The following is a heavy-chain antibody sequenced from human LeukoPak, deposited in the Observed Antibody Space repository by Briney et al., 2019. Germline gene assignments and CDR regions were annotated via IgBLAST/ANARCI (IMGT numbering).Heavy chain of an antibody. CDR2: INPNSRGT. V-gene: IGHV1-2*02. D-gene: IGHD6-19*01. J-gene: IGHJ4*02. Sequence: ASMKVSCKASGYTFTGYYMHWVRQAPGQGLEWMGWINPNSRGTNYAEKSQGRVTMTRDTSISTAYIELSRLRSDDPAVYYCARVPGRTIAVAGTGYFDYWGQGTLVTVSS. CDR1: GYTFTGYY. CDR3: ARVPGRTIAVAGTGYFDY.